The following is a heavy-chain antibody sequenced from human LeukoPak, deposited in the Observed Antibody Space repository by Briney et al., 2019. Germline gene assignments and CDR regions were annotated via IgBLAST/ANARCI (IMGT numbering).Heavy chain of an antibody. CDR3: ARDLYHENYYYHYMDV. D-gene: IGHD2-2*01. CDR2: ISSSSSYI. CDR1: GFTFSSYS. V-gene: IGHV3-21*01. J-gene: IGHJ6*03. Sequence: PGGSLRLSCAASGFTFSSYSMNWVRQAPGKGLEWVSSISSSSSYIYYADSVKGRFTISRDNAKNSLYLQMNSLRAEDTAVYYCARDLYHENYYYHYMDVWGKGTTVTVSS.